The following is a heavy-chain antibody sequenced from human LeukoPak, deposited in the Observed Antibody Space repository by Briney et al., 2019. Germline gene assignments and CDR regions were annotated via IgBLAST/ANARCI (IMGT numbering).Heavy chain of an antibody. CDR3: ATGVHGIAAAGDYYFDY. D-gene: IGHD6-13*01. V-gene: IGHV4-59*01. Sequence: KTSETLSLTCTVSGGSISSYYWSWIRQPPGKGLEWIGYKYYRGNTNYDPSLKSRVTISIDTPNNQFSLKLSSVTAADTAVYYCATGVHGIAAAGDYYFDYWGQGTLVTVSS. CDR2: KYYRGNT. CDR1: GGSISSYY. J-gene: IGHJ4*02.